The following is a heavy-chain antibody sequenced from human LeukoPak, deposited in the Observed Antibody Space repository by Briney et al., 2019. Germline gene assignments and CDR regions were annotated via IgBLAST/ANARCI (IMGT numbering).Heavy chain of an antibody. D-gene: IGHD2-15*01. CDR1: GFTFSSCS. Sequence: GGSLRLSCAASGFTFSSCSMNWVRQAPGKGLEWVSYISSSSSTIYYADSVKGRFTISRDNAKNSLYLQMNSLRAEDTAVYYCARVIDGTVRSWGQGTLVTVSS. CDR2: ISSSSSTI. J-gene: IGHJ5*02. CDR3: ARVIDGTVRS. V-gene: IGHV3-48*01.